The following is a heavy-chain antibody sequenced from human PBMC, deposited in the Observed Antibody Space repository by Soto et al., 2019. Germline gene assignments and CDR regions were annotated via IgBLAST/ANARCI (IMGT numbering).Heavy chain of an antibody. CDR2: IYQSGST. J-gene: IGHJ6*02. D-gene: IGHD2-15*01. CDR3: AIARWYAGYYFYGMDV. V-gene: IGHV4-4*02. Sequence: QVQLQQSGPGLVKPSGTLSLTCAVSGDSISSTNWWTWVRQTPGNGLEWIGEIYQSGSTNYNPSLQSRVTLFADKSTKQFSLKLTSVTAADTAVYYCAIARWYAGYYFYGMDVWGQGTTVSVSS. CDR1: GDSISSTNW.